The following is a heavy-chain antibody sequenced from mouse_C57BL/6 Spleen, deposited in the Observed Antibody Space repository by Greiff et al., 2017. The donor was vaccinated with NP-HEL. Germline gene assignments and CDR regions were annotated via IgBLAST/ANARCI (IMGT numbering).Heavy chain of an antibody. D-gene: IGHD2-4*01. CDR2: IWSDGRT. V-gene: IGHV2-6-1*01. CDR3: ARQGDYGRGAMDY. CDR1: GFSLTSYG. J-gene: IGHJ4*01. Sequence: QVQLKESGPGLVAPSQSLSITCTVSGFSLTSYGVHWVRQPPGKGLEWLVVIWSDGRTTYNSALKSRLSISKDNSKSQVFLKMNSPQTDDTAMYYCARQGDYGRGAMDYWGQGTSVTVSS.